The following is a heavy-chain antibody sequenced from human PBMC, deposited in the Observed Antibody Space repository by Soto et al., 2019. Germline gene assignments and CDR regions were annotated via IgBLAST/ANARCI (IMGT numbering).Heavy chain of an antibody. Sequence: QVQLQESSPGLVKPSQTLSLTCSVSGDSIRSPDCYWGWLRQTPGKGLEWIGYSYYTGSSYYHPSLKSRVSISVGTSKNQFSLKLNSVSAADTAIYYCARDKWSGYDSGAFDVWGQGTTVTVSS. V-gene: IGHV4-30-4*01. CDR2: SYYTGSS. D-gene: IGHD6-25*01. J-gene: IGHJ3*01. CDR1: GDSIRSPDCY. CDR3: ARDKWSGYDSGAFDV.